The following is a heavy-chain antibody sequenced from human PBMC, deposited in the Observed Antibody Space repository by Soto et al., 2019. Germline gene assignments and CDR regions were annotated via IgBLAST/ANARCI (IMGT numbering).Heavy chain of an antibody. CDR1: GGTFSSYA. V-gene: IGHV1-69*12. CDR3: XXXRDGYNL. Sequence: QVQLVQSGAEVKKPGSSVKVSCKASGGTFSSYAISWVRQAPGQGLEWMGGIIPIFGTANYAQKFQGRVTITADESTSTAYMELSSLRSXDTAXXXXXXXRDGYNLWGQGTLVTVSS. J-gene: IGHJ4*02. D-gene: IGHD5-12*01. CDR2: IIPIFGTA.